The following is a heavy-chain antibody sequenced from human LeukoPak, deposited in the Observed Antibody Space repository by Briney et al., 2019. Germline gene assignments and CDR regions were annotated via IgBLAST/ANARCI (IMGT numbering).Heavy chain of an antibody. CDR3: AKVRDYYDSSGYCFDY. CDR2: ISGSGGST. CDR1: GFTFSSYA. J-gene: IGHJ4*02. D-gene: IGHD3-22*01. Sequence: GSLRLSCAASGFTFSSYAMSWVRQAPGKGPEWVSAISGSGGSTYYADSVKGRFTISRDNSKNTLYLQMNSLRAEDTAVYYCAKVRDYYDSSGYCFDYWGQGTLVTVSS. V-gene: IGHV3-23*01.